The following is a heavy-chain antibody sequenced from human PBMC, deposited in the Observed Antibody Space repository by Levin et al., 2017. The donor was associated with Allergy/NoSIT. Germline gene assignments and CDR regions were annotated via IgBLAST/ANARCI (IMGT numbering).Heavy chain of an antibody. V-gene: IGHV3-23*01. D-gene: IGHD1-1*01. CDR1: GFTFSDYA. Sequence: GESLKISCAASGFTFSDYAMTWVRQAPGKGLEWVSDITGGGFNTYYGDSVKGRFTVSRDNSKNTLYLEMNSLRAEDTAVYCCAKKQGGTSGFSFDVWGQGTMVTVSS. J-gene: IGHJ3*01. CDR3: AKKQGGTSGFSFDV. CDR2: ITGGGFNT.